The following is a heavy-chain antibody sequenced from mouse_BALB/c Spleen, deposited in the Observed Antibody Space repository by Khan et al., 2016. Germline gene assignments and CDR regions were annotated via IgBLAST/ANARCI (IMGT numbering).Heavy chain of an antibody. CDR2: INTYTGEP. CDR1: GYTFTNYG. D-gene: IGHD2-3*01. V-gene: IGHV9-3-1*01. Sequence: QIQLVQSGPELKKPGETVKISCKASGYTFTNYGMNWVKQAPGKGLKWMGWINTYTGEPTYADDFKGRFAFSLETSASTAYLQINNLKNEDTATYFCARRRISDGYYDAMDYWGQGTSVTVSS. CDR3: ARRRISDGYYDAMDY. J-gene: IGHJ4*01.